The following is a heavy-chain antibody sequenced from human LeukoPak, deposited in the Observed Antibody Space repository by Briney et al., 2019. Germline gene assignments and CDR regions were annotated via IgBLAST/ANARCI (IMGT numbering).Heavy chain of an antibody. CDR2: IIPIFGTA. Sequence: ASVKVSCKASGYTFTSYDISWVRQAPGQGLEWMGGIIPIFGTANYAQKFQGRVTITADKSTSTAYMELSSLRSEDTAMYYCARTPRSNYYDSSGYIDCWGQGTLVTVSS. CDR1: GYTFTSYD. J-gene: IGHJ4*02. V-gene: IGHV1-69*06. CDR3: ARTPRSNYYDSSGYIDC. D-gene: IGHD3-22*01.